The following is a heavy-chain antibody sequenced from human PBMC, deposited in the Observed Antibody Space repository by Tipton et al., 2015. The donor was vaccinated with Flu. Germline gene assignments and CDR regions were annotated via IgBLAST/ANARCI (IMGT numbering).Heavy chain of an antibody. CDR2: IKQDGSEK. V-gene: IGHV3-7*01. D-gene: IGHD6-6*01. J-gene: IGHJ4*02. CDR1: GFTFSSYW. CDR3: AREGGIGQLGYDY. Sequence: SLRLSCAASGFTFSSYWMSWVRQAPGKGLEWVANIKQDGSEKYYVDSVKGRFTISRDNAKNSLYLQMNSLRAEDTAVYYCAREGGIGQLGYDYWGQGTLVTVSS.